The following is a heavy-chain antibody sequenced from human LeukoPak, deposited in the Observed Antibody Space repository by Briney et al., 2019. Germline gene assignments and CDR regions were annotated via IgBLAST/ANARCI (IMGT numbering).Heavy chain of an antibody. CDR3: AKDSGHSSSWYY. V-gene: IGHV3-23*01. CDR1: GFTFSSYA. D-gene: IGHD6-13*01. Sequence: QSGGSLRLSCAASGFTFSSYAMNWVRQAPGKGLEWVSGISGSDDSTYYADSVKGRFTISRDIPRNTLYLQMNSLRAVDTAVYYCAKDSGHSSSWYYWGQGTLVTVSS. J-gene: IGHJ4*02. CDR2: ISGSDDST.